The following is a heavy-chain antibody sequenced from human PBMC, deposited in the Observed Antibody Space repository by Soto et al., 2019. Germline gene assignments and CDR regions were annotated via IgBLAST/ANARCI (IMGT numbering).Heavy chain of an antibody. V-gene: IGHV4-31*11. J-gene: IGHJ4*02. CDR1: GASINSDGYY. CDR2: IYYSGTT. D-gene: IGHD3-3*01. CDR3: ARWRSVTWAVDH. Sequence: QVQLQESGPGLVIPSQTLSLTCAVSGASINSDGYYWSWIRQPHGKGLEWIGSIYYSGTTYYNSALKSRAAVSVETSQNRFSLKLASATAADTALYYCARWRSVTWAVDHGGQGTLVAVSS.